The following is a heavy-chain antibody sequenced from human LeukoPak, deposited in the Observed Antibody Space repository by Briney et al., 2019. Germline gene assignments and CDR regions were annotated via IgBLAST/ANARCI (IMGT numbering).Heavy chain of an antibody. D-gene: IGHD2-15*01. CDR3: AREIPLLGYCSGGSCYRTY. V-gene: IGHV3-53*04. CDR2: IYSGGST. CDR1: GFTVSSDY. Sequence: PGGSLRLSCAASGFTVSSDYMSWVRQAPGKGLEWVSVIYSGGSTYYADSVKGRFTTSRHNSKNTLYLQMNSLRAEDTAVYYCAREIPLLGYCSGGSCYRTYWGQGTLVTVSS. J-gene: IGHJ4*02.